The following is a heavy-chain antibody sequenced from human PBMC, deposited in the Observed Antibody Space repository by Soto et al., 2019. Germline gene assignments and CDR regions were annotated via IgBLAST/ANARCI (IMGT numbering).Heavy chain of an antibody. D-gene: IGHD3-3*01. Sequence: ASVKVSCKASGYTFTSYDINWVRQATGQGLEWMGWMNPNSGNTGYAQKFQGRVTMTRNTSISTAYMELSSLRAEDTAVYYCTKKYYDFWSGYPGSQPFDYWGQGTLVTVSS. CDR2: MNPNSGNT. CDR3: TKKYYDFWSGYPGSQPFDY. V-gene: IGHV1-8*01. J-gene: IGHJ4*02. CDR1: GYTFTSYD.